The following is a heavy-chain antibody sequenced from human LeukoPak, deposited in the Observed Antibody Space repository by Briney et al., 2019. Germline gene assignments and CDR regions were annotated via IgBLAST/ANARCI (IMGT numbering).Heavy chain of an antibody. CDR2: ISWNSGRI. D-gene: IGHD6-13*01. CDR3: AKDIKRGAVAAAHYFDY. V-gene: IGHV3-9*01. J-gene: IGHJ4*02. Sequence: GGSLRLSCAASGFTFDDYAMHWVRQAPGKGLEWVSGISWNSGRIGYADSVKGRFTISRDNAKNSLYLQMNSLRAEDTALYYCAKDIKRGAVAAAHYFDYWGQGTLVTVSS. CDR1: GFTFDDYA.